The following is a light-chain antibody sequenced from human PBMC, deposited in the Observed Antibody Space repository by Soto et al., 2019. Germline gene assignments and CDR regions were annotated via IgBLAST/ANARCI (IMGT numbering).Light chain of an antibody. J-gene: IGKJ5*01. V-gene: IGKV1-39*01. CDR3: QQSFSVPPT. CDR1: QSISTY. Sequence: DIQMTQSPSSLSASVGDRVTITCRASQSISTYLNWYQQKAGLAPKLLIYSTSNLQSGVPSGFSGSGSGTNFSLTISNLQPEDFATYYCQQSFSVPPTFGQGTRLEIK. CDR2: STS.